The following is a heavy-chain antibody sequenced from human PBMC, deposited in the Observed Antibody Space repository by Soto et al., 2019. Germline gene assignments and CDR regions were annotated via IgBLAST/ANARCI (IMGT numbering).Heavy chain of an antibody. Sequence: GSLSLSCAASGFTFSSYAMHWVRQAPGKGLEWVAVISYDGSNKYYADSVKGRFTISRDNSKNTLYLQMNSLRAEDTAVYYCARERGGTMVRGVIILGYYYYGMDVWGQGTTVTVS. CDR3: ARERGGTMVRGVIILGYYYYGMDV. CDR1: GFTFSSYA. J-gene: IGHJ6*02. CDR2: ISYDGSNK. D-gene: IGHD3-10*01. V-gene: IGHV3-30-3*01.